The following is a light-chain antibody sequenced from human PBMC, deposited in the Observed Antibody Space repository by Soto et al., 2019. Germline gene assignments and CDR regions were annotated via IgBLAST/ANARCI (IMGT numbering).Light chain of an antibody. V-gene: IGLV1-44*01. CDR2: SNN. Sequence: VLTQPPSASGTPGQRVTISCSGSSSNIGSNTVNWYQQLPGTAPKLLIYSNNHRPSGVPDRFSGSKSGTSASLAISGLQSEDEADYYCAAWDDSLNGPGFGGGTKLTVL. J-gene: IGLJ3*02. CDR3: AAWDDSLNGPG. CDR1: SSNIGSNT.